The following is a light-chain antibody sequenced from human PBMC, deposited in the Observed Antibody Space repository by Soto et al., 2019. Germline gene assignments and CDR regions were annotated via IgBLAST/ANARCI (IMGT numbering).Light chain of an antibody. CDR2: AAA. CDR3: QRANSFPRT. J-gene: IGKJ1*01. V-gene: IGKV1-12*01. CDR1: QTISSW. Sequence: DIQMTQSPSTLSGSVGDRVTITCRASQTISSWLAWYQQKPGKAPKLLIYAAATLASGVPARFSGIGSGTHFTLTISSLQPEDFGTYYCQRANSFPRTFGQGTKVDIK.